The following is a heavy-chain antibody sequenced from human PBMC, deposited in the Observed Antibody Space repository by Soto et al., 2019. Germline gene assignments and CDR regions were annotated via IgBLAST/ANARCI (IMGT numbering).Heavy chain of an antibody. Sequence: GGSLRLSCEASGFTFSKFGIHWVRQAPGKGLEWVAVVSYDGSFKYYADSVKGRFTISRDDSKNTLYLQMNSLRPEDTALYYCAKDSDQLLFDYYYYGMDVWGQGTTVTVSS. CDR1: GFTFSKFG. CDR3: AKDSDQLLFDYYYYGMDV. D-gene: IGHD2-2*01. V-gene: IGHV3-30*18. CDR2: VSYDGSFK. J-gene: IGHJ6*02.